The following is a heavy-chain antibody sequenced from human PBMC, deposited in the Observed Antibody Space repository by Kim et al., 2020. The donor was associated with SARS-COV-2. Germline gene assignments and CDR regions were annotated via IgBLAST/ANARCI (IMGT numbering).Heavy chain of an antibody. CDR3: AKDPTPYYYDSSGYSYLDY. J-gene: IGHJ4*02. Sequence: GGSLRLSCAASGFTFSSYAMSWVRQAPWKGLEWVSAISGSGGSTYYADSVKGRFTISRDNSKNTLYLQMNSLRAEDTAVYYCAKDPTPYYYDSSGYSYLDYWGQGTLVTVSS. V-gene: IGHV3-23*01. CDR1: GFTFSSYA. CDR2: ISGSGGST. D-gene: IGHD3-22*01.